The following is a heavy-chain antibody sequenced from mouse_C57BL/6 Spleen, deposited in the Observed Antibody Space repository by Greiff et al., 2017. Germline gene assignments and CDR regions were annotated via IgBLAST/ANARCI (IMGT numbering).Heavy chain of an antibody. CDR2: IDPSDSET. J-gene: IGHJ3*01. CDR1: GYTFTSYW. CDR3: ARGRYDYDTWFAY. D-gene: IGHD2-4*01. V-gene: IGHV1-52*01. Sequence: KESCKASGYTFTSYWMHWVKQRPIQGLEWIGNIDPSDSETHYNQKFKDKATLTVDKSSSTAYMQLSSLTSEDSAVYYCARGRYDYDTWFAYWGQGTLVTVSA.